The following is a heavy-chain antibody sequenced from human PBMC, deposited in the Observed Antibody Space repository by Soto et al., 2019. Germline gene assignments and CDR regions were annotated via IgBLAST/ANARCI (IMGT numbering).Heavy chain of an antibody. CDR2: MYYTGNTNSGST. CDR1: SGSISGYY. J-gene: IGHJ1*01. Sequence: PETLCLTCTGSSGSISGYYWSWIRQPPGKGLEWVAYMYYTGNTNSGSTNYNPSLKSRVTLSVDTSKNQFSLKLTSVTAADTVVYYCGRGLRSTLLWGLGT. V-gene: IGHV4-59*01. CDR3: GRGLRSTLL. D-gene: IGHD3-16*01.